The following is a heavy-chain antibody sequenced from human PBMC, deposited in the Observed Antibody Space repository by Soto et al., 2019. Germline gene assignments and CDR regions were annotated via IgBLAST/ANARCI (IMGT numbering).Heavy chain of an antibody. CDR2: ISGSGDNT. Sequence: PAWCLRLSGAASGFTFIGDGMSCVRQTPGKGLEWVSLISGSGDNTYHADSVKGRFTISRDNSKNTVFLQMNSLRAEDTAIYYCAKDAHYYDSRGPIHAFGLWGQGTMVTVSS. J-gene: IGHJ3*01. CDR1: GFTFIGDG. CDR3: AKDAHYYDSRGPIHAFGL. V-gene: IGHV3-23*01. D-gene: IGHD3-22*01.